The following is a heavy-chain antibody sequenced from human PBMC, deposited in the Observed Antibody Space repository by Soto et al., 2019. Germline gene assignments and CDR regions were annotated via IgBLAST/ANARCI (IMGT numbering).Heavy chain of an antibody. Sequence: QVQLVESGGGVVQPGRSLRLSCAASGFTFSSYAMHWVRQAPGKGLEWVAVISYDGSNKYYADSVKGRFTISRDNSKNTLYLQMNSLRAEDTAVYYCARDPTVGWLLPQGWFDPWGQGTLVTVSS. J-gene: IGHJ5*02. D-gene: IGHD3-22*01. V-gene: IGHV3-30-3*01. CDR1: GFTFSSYA. CDR3: ARDPTVGWLLPQGWFDP. CDR2: ISYDGSNK.